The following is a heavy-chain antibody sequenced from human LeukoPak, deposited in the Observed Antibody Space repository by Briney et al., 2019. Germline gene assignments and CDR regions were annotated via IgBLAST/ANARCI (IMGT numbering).Heavy chain of an antibody. J-gene: IGHJ4*02. D-gene: IGHD4-17*01. V-gene: IGHV5-51*01. CDR1: GYSFSNYW. CDR2: IYPGDSDT. Sequence: GESLKISCKGSGYSFSNYWIGWVRQMPGKGLERMGIIYPGDSDTRYSPSFQGQVTSSADKSISTAYLQWSSLKASDTAMYYCARLSGSHGDYDYWGQGTLVTVSS. CDR3: ARLSGSHGDYDY.